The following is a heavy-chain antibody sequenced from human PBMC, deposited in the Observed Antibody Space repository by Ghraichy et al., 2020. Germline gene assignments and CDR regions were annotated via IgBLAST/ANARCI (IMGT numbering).Heavy chain of an antibody. CDR2: ISSSSSYI. CDR1: GFTFSSYS. D-gene: IGHD4-17*01. J-gene: IGHJ6*03. V-gene: IGHV3-21*01. Sequence: GGSLRLSCAASGFTFSSYSMNWVRQAPGKGLEWVSSISSSSSYIYYADSVKGRFTISRDNAKNSLYLQMNSLRAEDTAVYYCARDYYGDYGYYYYYMDVWGKGTTVTVSS. CDR3: ARDYYGDYGYYYYYMDV.